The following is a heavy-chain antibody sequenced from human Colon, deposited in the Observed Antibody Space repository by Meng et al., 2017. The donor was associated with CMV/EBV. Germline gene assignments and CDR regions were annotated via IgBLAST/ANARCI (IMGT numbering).Heavy chain of an antibody. CDR3: ARDGGVVVPAPGDLPGYCSGGPCYPPIDFDS. D-gene: IGHD2-15*01. CDR2: INPDSGGT. V-gene: IGHV1-2*02. Sequence: ASVKVSCKAYGYRFTDYYIHWVRQAPGQGLEWMGWINPDSGGTNYSQSFQGRVTMTRDTSISTAYMELSRLRSDDTAVYYCARDGGVVVPAPGDLPGYCSGGPCYPPIDFDSWGQGTLVTVSS. J-gene: IGHJ4*02. CDR1: GYRFTDYY.